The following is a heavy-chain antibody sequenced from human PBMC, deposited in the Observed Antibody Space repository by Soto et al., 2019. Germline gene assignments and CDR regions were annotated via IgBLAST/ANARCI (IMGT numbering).Heavy chain of an antibody. D-gene: IGHD2-2*01. CDR2: IIPIFGIP. CDR3: AREDRDRETGLVPAAIAEMDV. V-gene: IGHV1-69*15. Sequence: QVQLVQSGAEVKKPGASVKVSCKASGGTFSRYGITWVRQAPGHGLEWIGRIIPIFGIPTYAQTFQGRVTFTADESTSTAYMDLTTLTSDNTAIYYCAREDRDRETGLVPAAIAEMDVWGHGTTVTVSS. J-gene: IGHJ6*02. CDR1: GGTFSRYG.